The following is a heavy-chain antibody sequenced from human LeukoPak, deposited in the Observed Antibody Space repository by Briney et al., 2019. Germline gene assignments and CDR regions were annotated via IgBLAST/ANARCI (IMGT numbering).Heavy chain of an antibody. CDR3: ARNNGMDV. CDR1: GFALSSHW. J-gene: IGHJ6*02. CDR2: VNRDGSET. Sequence: GGSLRVSCAASGFALSSHWMTWVRQVPGRGPEWVANVNRDGSETYYLDSVKGRFTISKDNAKNSLYLQMNSLRAEDTALYHCARNNGMDVWGQGTTVIVSS. V-gene: IGHV3-7*03.